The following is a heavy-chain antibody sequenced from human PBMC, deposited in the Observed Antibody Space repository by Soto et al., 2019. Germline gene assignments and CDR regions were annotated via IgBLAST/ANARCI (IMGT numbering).Heavy chain of an antibody. CDR2: IIPIFGTA. CDR1: GGTFSSYA. V-gene: IGHV1-69*13. D-gene: IGHD6-13*01. J-gene: IGHJ6*02. Sequence: GASVKVSCKASGGTFSSYAISWVRQAPGQGLEWMGGIIPIFGTANYAQKFQGRVTITADESTSTAYMELSSLRSEDTAVYYCARVRSRQLVPGYYYYGMDVWGQGTTVTVSS. CDR3: ARVRSRQLVPGYYYYGMDV.